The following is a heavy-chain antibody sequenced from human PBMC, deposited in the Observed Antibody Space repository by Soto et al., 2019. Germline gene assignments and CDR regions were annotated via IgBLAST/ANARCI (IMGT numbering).Heavy chain of an antibody. J-gene: IGHJ3*01. Sequence: SETLSLTCAFSVFFISSGNYWGWIRKPPGKGLEWIGSIFHGGNTYYNPSLKSRVTISMDMSKNQFSLKLNSVTAADTAVYYCARARWYDAFDVWGQGTVVSVSS. CDR3: ARARWYDAFDV. CDR2: IFHGGNT. V-gene: IGHV4-38-2*01. CDR1: VFFISSGNY. D-gene: IGHD2-15*01.